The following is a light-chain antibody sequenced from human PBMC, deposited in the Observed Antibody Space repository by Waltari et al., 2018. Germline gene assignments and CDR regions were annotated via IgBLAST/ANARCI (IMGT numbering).Light chain of an antibody. J-gene: IGKJ4*01. CDR3: QQYYNAPLT. V-gene: IGKV4-1*01. CDR2: WAS. CDR1: QSVLHSSNNKNY. Sequence: DIVMTQSPDSLALSLGERATINCTSRQSVLHSSNNKNYLAWYQQKPGQPPNLLIYWASTRESGVPDRFSGSGSGTDFTLTISSLQAEDVAVYYCQQYYNAPLTFGGGTKVEIK.